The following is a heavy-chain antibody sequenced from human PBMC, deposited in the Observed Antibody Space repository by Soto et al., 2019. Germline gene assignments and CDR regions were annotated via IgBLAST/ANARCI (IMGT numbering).Heavy chain of an antibody. Sequence: GGSLRLSCAASGFTFSSYAMSWVRQAPGKGLEWVSAISGSGGSTYYADSVKGRFTISRDNSKNTLYLQMNSLRAEDTAVYYCAKDPTTVTTGVGWFDPWGQGTLVTVSS. J-gene: IGHJ5*02. CDR3: AKDPTTVTTGVGWFDP. D-gene: IGHD4-17*01. V-gene: IGHV3-23*01. CDR1: GFTFSSYA. CDR2: ISGSGGST.